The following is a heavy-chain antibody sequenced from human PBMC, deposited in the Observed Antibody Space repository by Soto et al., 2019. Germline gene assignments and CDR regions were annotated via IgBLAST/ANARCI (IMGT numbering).Heavy chain of an antibody. CDR2: INPNSGGT. Sequence: GASVKVSCKASGYTFTGYYMHCVRQAPGQGLEWMGWINPNSGGTNYAQRFQGWVTMTRDTSISTAYMELSRLRSDDTAVYYCARVRHCSSTSCPASAFDIWGQGTMVTVSS. D-gene: IGHD2-2*01. J-gene: IGHJ3*02. CDR3: ARVRHCSSTSCPASAFDI. CDR1: GYTFTGYY. V-gene: IGHV1-2*04.